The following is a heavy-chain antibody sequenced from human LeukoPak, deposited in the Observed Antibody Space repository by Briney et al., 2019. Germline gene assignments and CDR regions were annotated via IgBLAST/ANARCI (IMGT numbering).Heavy chain of an antibody. D-gene: IGHD3-22*01. J-gene: IGHJ4*02. CDR3: ARRYYYESSGYYSTDY. Sequence: ASVKVSCKASGYTFTGYYMHWVRQAPGQGLEWMGRINPNSGGTNYAQKFQGRVTMTRDTSISTAYMELSRLRSDDTAVYYCARRYYYESSGYYSTDYWGQGTLVTVSS. CDR2: INPNSGGT. CDR1: GYTFTGYY. V-gene: IGHV1-2*06.